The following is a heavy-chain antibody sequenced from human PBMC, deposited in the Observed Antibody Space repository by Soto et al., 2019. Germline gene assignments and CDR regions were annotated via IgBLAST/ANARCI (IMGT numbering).Heavy chain of an antibody. Sequence: QVQLVESGGGVVQPGRSLRLSCAASGFTFNTYGIHWVRQAPGTGLEWVSAISYDGSNKYYLDSVKGRFTISRDNSKNTVYLPMNSLRAEDTAGYYCATGLTQWLVDAAFDIWCQGTMVTVSS. D-gene: IGHD6-19*01. CDR2: ISYDGSNK. V-gene: IGHV3-30*03. CDR1: GFTFNTYG. CDR3: ATGLTQWLVDAAFDI. J-gene: IGHJ3*02.